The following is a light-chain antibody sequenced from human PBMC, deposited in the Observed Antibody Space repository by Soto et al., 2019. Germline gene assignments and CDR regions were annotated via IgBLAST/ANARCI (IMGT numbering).Light chain of an antibody. CDR2: GAS. CDR1: QSVSSTY. Sequence: EIVLTQSPGTLSLSPGARATLSCRASQSVSSTYLGWYQQKPGQAPRLLISGASNRATGIPDRFSGSGSGTDFTLTISRLAPEDFAVYPCQQFCTIPFTFGPGTKVDV. V-gene: IGKV3-20*01. CDR3: QQFCTIPFT. J-gene: IGKJ3*01.